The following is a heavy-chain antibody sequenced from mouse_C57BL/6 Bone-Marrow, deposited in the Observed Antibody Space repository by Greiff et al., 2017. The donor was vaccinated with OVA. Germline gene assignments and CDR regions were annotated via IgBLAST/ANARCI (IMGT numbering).Heavy chain of an antibody. CDR1: GYTFTSYW. Sequence: VQLQESGAELVKPGASVKLSCKASGYTFTSYWMHWVKQRPGQGLEWIGMIHPNSGSTNYNEKFKSKATLTVDKSSSTAYMQLSSLTSEDSAVYYCARRGNYYYGSSPFDYWGQGTTLTVSP. V-gene: IGHV1-64*01. CDR2: IHPNSGST. CDR3: ARRGNYYYGSSPFDY. J-gene: IGHJ2*01. D-gene: IGHD1-1*01.